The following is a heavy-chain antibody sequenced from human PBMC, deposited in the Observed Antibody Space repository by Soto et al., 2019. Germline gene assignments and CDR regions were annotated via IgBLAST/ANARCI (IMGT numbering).Heavy chain of an antibody. J-gene: IGHJ4*02. CDR3: AFALSGAPVY. CDR1: GGSISSYY. CDR2: IYYSGNT. V-gene: IGHV4-59*08. Sequence: SETLSLTCTVSGGSISSYYWSWIRQVPGKGLEYIGYIYYSGNTNYNPSLRGRLTISIDTSKNQFSLKLTSVTAADTALYYCAFALSGAPVYWGQGALVTVSS. D-gene: IGHD3-10*01.